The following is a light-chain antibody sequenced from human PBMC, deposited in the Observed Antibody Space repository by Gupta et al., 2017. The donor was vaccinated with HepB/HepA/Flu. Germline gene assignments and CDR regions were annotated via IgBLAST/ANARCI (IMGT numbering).Light chain of an antibody. Sequence: DVAMTQSPLSLPVTLGQPASISCRSSQSLVYSDGNTYLNWFQQRPGQSPRRLIYKVSNRDSGVPDRVSGSGSGTDFTLKISRVEAEDVGVYYCMQGTHWPRSFGQGTKLEIK. CDR2: KVS. V-gene: IGKV2-30*01. CDR1: QSLVYSDGNTY. J-gene: IGKJ2*04. CDR3: MQGTHWPRS.